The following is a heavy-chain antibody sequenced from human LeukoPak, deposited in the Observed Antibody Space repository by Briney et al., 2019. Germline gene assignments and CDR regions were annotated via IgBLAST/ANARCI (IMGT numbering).Heavy chain of an antibody. D-gene: IGHD4-17*01. J-gene: IGHJ4*02. CDR2: INHSGGT. CDR3: ARFAYGDYVGDY. V-gene: IGHV4-34*01. Sequence: PSETLSLTCAVYGGSFSGYYWSWIRQPPGKGLEWIGEINHSGGTNYNPSLKSRVTISVDTSKNQFSLKLSSVTAADTAVYYCARFAYGDYVGDYWGQGTLVTVSS. CDR1: GGSFSGYY.